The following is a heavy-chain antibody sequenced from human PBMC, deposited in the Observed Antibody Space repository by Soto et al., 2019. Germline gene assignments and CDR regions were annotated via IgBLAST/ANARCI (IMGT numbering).Heavy chain of an antibody. D-gene: IGHD6-13*01. J-gene: IGHJ6*02. Sequence: PGESLKISCKGSGYSFTSYWIGWVRQMPGKGLEWMGIIYPGDSDTRYSPSFQGHVTISADKSISTAYLQWSSLKASDTAMYYCARWSAAGTHYYYYGMDVWGQGTTVTVSS. CDR2: IYPGDSDT. V-gene: IGHV5-51*01. CDR1: GYSFTSYW. CDR3: ARWSAAGTHYYYYGMDV.